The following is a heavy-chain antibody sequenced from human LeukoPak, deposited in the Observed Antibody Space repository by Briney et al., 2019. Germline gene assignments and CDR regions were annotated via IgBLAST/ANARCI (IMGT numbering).Heavy chain of an antibody. D-gene: IGHD4-11*01. Sequence: GASVTVSCKASGYGFNDVYYNWVRQAPGQGLEWMGWINPHSGATNYAQRFQGRVSMDASFDTAYMELSRLTSDDTAVYYCATSSTVTHTRAPWGQGTLVTVSS. V-gene: IGHV1-2*02. CDR2: INPHSGAT. CDR3: ATSSTVTHTRAP. J-gene: IGHJ5*02. CDR1: GYGFNDVY.